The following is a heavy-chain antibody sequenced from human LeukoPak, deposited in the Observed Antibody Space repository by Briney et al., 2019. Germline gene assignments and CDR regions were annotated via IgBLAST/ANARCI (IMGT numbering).Heavy chain of an antibody. J-gene: IGHJ3*02. D-gene: IGHD3-22*01. Sequence: GASVKVSCKASGYTFTSYAMHWVRQAPGQRLEWMGWINAGNGNTKYSQEFQGRVTITRDTSASTAYMELSSLRSEDMAVYYCARETYYYDSSGYADAFDIWGQGTMVTVSS. V-gene: IGHV1-3*03. CDR3: ARETYYYDSSGYADAFDI. CDR1: GYTFTSYA. CDR2: INAGNGNT.